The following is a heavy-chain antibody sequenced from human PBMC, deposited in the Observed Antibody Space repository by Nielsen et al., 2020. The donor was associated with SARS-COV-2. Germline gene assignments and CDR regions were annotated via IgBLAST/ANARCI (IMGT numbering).Heavy chain of an antibody. J-gene: IGHJ3*02. CDR1: GFSLSTSGVG. D-gene: IGHD5-18*01. CDR3: AHRVRARRQLGAFDI. Sequence: SGPTLVKPTQTLTLTCTFSGFSLSTSGVGVGWIRQPPGKALEWLALIYWDDDKRYSPSLKSRLTITKDTSKNQVVLTMTNMDPVDTATYYCAHRVRARRQLGAFDIWGQGTMVTVSS. V-gene: IGHV2-5*02. CDR2: IYWDDDK.